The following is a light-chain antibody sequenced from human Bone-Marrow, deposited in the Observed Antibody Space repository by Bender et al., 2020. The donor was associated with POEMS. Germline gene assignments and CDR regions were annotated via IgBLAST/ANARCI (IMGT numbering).Light chain of an antibody. CDR2: EVS. J-gene: IGLJ2*01. Sequence: QSALTQPASVSGSPGQSITISCTGTSSDVGGYDSVSWYQHHPGKAPKLMLYEVSNRPSGISNRFSGSKSGNTASLTISGLRADDEADYYCSSYSSSAALFGGGTRVVVL. CDR1: SSDVGGYDS. V-gene: IGLV2-14*01. CDR3: SSYSSSAAL.